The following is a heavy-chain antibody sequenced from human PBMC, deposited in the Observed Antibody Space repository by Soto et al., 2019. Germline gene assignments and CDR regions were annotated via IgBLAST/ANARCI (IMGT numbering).Heavy chain of an antibody. CDR1: GGSISSYY. CDR2: IYYSGST. D-gene: IGHD6-13*01. Sequence: SSETLSLTCTVSGGSISSYYWSWIRQPPGKGLEWIGYIYYSGSTNYNPSLKSRVTISVDTSKNQFSLKLSSVTAADTAVYYCARVQQQLVLDYWGQGTLVTVSS. CDR3: ARVQQQLVLDY. J-gene: IGHJ4*02. V-gene: IGHV4-59*01.